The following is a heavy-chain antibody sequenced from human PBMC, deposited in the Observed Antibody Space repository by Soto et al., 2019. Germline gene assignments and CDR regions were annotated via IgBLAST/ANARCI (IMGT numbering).Heavy chain of an antibody. Sequence: SETLSLTCPVAGGSIRSSSYCWGWIRQPPGKGLEWIGIIYYSGSTYYNPSLKSRITISVDTSKNQFSLKLSSVTAADTAVYYCARHEDDSTRAFDIWGQGTMVT. CDR2: IYYSGST. CDR3: ARHEDDSTRAFDI. J-gene: IGHJ3*02. V-gene: IGHV4-39*01. D-gene: IGHD3-16*01. CDR1: GGSIRSSSYC.